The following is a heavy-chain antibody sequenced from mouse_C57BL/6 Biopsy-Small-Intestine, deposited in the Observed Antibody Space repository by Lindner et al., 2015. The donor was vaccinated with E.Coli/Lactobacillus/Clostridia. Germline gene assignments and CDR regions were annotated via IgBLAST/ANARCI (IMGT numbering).Heavy chain of an antibody. CDR2: ISSGSSTI. J-gene: IGHJ4*01. V-gene: IGHV5-17*01. CDR1: GFTFSDYG. Sequence: VQLQESGGGLVKPGGSLKLSCAASGFTFSDYGIHWVRQAPEKGLEWVAYISSGSSTIYYADTVKGRFTISRDNAKNTLFLQMTSLRSEDTAMYYCARPGRYAMDYWGQGTSVTVSS. CDR3: ARPGRYAMDY.